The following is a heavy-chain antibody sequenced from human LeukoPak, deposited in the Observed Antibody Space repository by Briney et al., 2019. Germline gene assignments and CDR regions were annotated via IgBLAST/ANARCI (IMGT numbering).Heavy chain of an antibody. CDR2: INPSGGST. CDR1: GYTFTTYG. CDR3: AREHSSSWDQFDY. Sequence: ASVKVSCKASGYTFTTYGINWVRQAPGQGLEWMGIINPSGGSTSYAQKFQGRVTMTRDTSTSTVYMELSSLRSDDTAVYYCAREHSSSWDQFDYWGQGTLVTVSS. V-gene: IGHV1-46*01. D-gene: IGHD6-13*01. J-gene: IGHJ4*02.